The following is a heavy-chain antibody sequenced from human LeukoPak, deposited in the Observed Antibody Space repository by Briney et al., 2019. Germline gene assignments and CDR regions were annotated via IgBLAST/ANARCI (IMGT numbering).Heavy chain of an antibody. D-gene: IGHD6-13*01. V-gene: IGHV3-23*01. J-gene: IGHJ5*02. CDR3: AKEGGQQLVEGSGWFDP. CDR2: ISGSGGST. CDR1: GFTFSSYG. Sequence: GGSLRLSCAASGFTFSSYGMSWVRQAPGKGLEWVSGISGSGGSTYYADSVKGRFTISRDNSKNTLYLQMNSLRAEDTAVYYCAKEGGQQLVEGSGWFDPWGQGTLVTVSS.